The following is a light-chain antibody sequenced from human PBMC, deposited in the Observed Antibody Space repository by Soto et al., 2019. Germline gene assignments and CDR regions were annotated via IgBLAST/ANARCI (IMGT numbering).Light chain of an antibody. J-gene: IGKJ2*01. V-gene: IGKV1-33*01. CDR1: QDISNY. Sequence: DIQMTQSPSSLSASVGDRVTITCQASQDISNYLNWYQQKPGKAPKLLIYDASNLETGVPSRFSGRGSGTDFTFTISILQPEDIATYYFQQYDNLPYTFGQGTQLAIK. CDR3: QQYDNLPYT. CDR2: DAS.